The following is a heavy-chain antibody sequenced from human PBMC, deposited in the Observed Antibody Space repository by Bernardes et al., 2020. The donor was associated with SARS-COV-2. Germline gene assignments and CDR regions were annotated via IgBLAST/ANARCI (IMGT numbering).Heavy chain of an antibody. CDR2: NYTSGST. J-gene: IGHJ6*02. D-gene: IGHD3-10*01. Sequence: EKPSLTPTVPRGSISSYHWSWILPPAGKGLEWIGRNYTSGSTNDNPSLKRRVTMSVDTSKNQFSLKLSSVTAADTAVYYCARERGAMVRGVIYYYYGMDVWGQGTTVTVSS. V-gene: IGHV4-4*07. CDR1: RGSISSYH. CDR3: ARERGAMVRGVIYYYYGMDV.